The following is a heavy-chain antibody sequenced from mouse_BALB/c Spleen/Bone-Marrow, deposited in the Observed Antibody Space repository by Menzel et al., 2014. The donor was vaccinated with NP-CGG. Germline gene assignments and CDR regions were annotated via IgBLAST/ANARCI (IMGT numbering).Heavy chain of an antibody. Sequence: EVQLQESGGGLVQPGGSMKLSCVASGFTFSNYWMTWVRQSPEKGLEWVAEIRLKSNNYATHYAESVKGRFTISRDDSKGSVCLQMNNLRAEDSGIYYCTRVLRRFDYWGQGTTLTVSS. CDR2: IRLKSNNYAT. D-gene: IGHD1-2*01. CDR3: TRVLRRFDY. CDR1: GFTFSNYW. J-gene: IGHJ2*01. V-gene: IGHV6-6*02.